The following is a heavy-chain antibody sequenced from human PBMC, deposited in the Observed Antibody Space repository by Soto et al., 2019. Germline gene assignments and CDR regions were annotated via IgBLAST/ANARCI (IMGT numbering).Heavy chain of an antibody. Sequence: GGDVRLSCAASVLAFSNYAMSWVRQAPGKELEWVSAINSGGTPYYADSVKGRFTISRDNSKNTLYLQMNSLRAEDTAVYYCARDLTVTTLGYFALWGQGALVTVSS. D-gene: IGHD4-17*01. CDR2: INSGGTP. V-gene: IGHV3-23*01. CDR1: VLAFSNYA. CDR3: ARDLTVTTLGYFAL. J-gene: IGHJ4*02.